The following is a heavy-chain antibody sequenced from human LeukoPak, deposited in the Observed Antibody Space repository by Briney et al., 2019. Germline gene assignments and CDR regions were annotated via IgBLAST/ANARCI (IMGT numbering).Heavy chain of an antibody. J-gene: IGHJ4*02. D-gene: IGHD3-22*01. CDR1: GYTFTSYG. CDR2: ISAYNGNT. Sequence: ASVKVSCKASGYTFTSYGISWVRQAPGQGLEWMGWISAYNGNTNYAQKLQGRVTMTTDTSTSTAYMELRSLRSDDTAVYYCARDFYYDSSGITERAFDYWGQGTLVTVSS. CDR3: ARDFYYDSSGITERAFDY. V-gene: IGHV1-18*01.